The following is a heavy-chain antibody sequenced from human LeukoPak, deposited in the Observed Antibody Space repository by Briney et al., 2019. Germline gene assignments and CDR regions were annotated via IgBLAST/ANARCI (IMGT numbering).Heavy chain of an antibody. Sequence: ASVKVSCKASGYTFTSYYMHWVRQAPGRGLEWMGIINPSGGSTSYAQKFQGRVTMTRDMSTSTVYMELSSLRSEDTAVYYCARNYASSGYPLGEFDYWGQGTLVTVSS. CDR2: INPSGGST. CDR3: ARNYASSGYPLGEFDY. D-gene: IGHD3-22*01. V-gene: IGHV1-46*01. CDR1: GYTFTSYY. J-gene: IGHJ4*02.